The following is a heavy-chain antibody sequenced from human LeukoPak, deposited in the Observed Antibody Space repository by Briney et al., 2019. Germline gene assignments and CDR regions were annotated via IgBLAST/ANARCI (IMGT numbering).Heavy chain of an antibody. CDR1: GSISSYY. CDR3: ARQKCTSTISLTKNAFDI. V-gene: IGHV4-4*09. Sequence: SETLSLTCTVSGSISSYYWSWIRQPPGKGLEWIGYIYTSGSTNYNPSLKSRVTISVDTSKNQSSLDLSSVTAADTAVYYCARQKCTSTISLTKNAFDICGQGTMVTVSS. CDR2: IYTSGST. D-gene: IGHD2-2*01. J-gene: IGHJ3*02.